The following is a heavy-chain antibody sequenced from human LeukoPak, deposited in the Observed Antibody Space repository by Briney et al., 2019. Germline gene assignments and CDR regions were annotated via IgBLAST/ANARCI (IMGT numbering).Heavy chain of an antibody. D-gene: IGHD3-22*01. V-gene: IGHV3-15*07. CDR3: MLGSGSYDSSDFDY. J-gene: IGHJ4*02. CDR2: IKSKTNGGTT. CDR1: GFTFNNVW. Sequence: GGSPRLSCAASGFTFNNVWMNWGRQAPGKGLEWVGRIKSKTNGGTTEYAAPVKGRFTILRDDSKNTLYLQMNSLKTEDTAVYYCMLGSGSYDSSDFDYWGQGTLVTVSP.